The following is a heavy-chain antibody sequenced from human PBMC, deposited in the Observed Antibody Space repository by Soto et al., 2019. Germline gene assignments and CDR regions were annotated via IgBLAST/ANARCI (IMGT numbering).Heavy chain of an antibody. Sequence: PSETLSLTCAVSGASVSSTKLWSWVRQSPGKGLEWIGEIHHSETTNYNPSLESRVTISIDKSKNQFSLKLSSVTATDTAVYYCASQHYYDSSGYYVVYWGQGTLVTVSS. CDR3: ASQHYYDSSGYYVVY. D-gene: IGHD3-22*01. V-gene: IGHV4-4*02. CDR2: IHHSETT. J-gene: IGHJ4*02. CDR1: GASVSSTKL.